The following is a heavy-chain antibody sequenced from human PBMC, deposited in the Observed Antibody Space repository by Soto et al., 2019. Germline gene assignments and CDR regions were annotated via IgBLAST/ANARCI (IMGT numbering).Heavy chain of an antibody. CDR2: IYYSGST. CDR3: ARESFYDSGGFHGFDY. D-gene: IGHD3-22*01. V-gene: IGHV4-59*01. CDR1: GGSISSYY. J-gene: IGHJ4*02. Sequence: SETLSLTCTVSGGSISSYYWSWIRQPPGKGLEWIGYIYYSGSTNYNPSLKSRVTISVDTSKNQFSLKLSSVTAADTAVYYCARESFYDSGGFHGFDYWGRGTLVTV.